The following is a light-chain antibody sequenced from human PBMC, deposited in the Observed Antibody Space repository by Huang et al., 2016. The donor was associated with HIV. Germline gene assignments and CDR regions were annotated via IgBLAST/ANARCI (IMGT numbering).Light chain of an antibody. V-gene: IGKV3-15*01. Sequence: EIVMTQSPATLSVSPGERATLSCRASQSVSSNLAWYQQKPGQAPRLRIYGASTRATGIPARFSGSGSGTEFTLTISSLQSEDFAVYYCQQYNNWPPVITFGPGTKVDIK. CDR2: GAS. CDR1: QSVSSN. CDR3: QQYNNWPPVIT. J-gene: IGKJ3*01.